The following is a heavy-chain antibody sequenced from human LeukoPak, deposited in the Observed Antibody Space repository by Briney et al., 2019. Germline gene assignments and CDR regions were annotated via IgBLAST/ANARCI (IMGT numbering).Heavy chain of an antibody. J-gene: IGHJ4*02. D-gene: IGHD5-18*01. CDR1: GGSISSYY. Sequence: SETLSLTCTVSGGSISSYYWSWIRQPPGKGLEWIGYIYYSGSTNYNPSLKSRVTISVDTSKNQFSLRLSSVTAADTAVYYCARDSDTAMGTFDYWGKGTLVTVSS. CDR2: IYYSGST. V-gene: IGHV4-59*01. CDR3: ARDSDTAMGTFDY.